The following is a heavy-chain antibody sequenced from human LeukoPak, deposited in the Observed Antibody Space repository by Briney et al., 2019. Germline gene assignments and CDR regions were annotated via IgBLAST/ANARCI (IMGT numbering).Heavy chain of an antibody. D-gene: IGHD3-3*01. CDR2: ISSSSSYI. J-gene: IGHJ5*02. Sequence: GGSLRLSCAASGFTFSSYSMNWVRQAPGKGLEWVSSISSSSSYIYYADSVKGRFTISRDNAKNSLYLQMNSLRAEDTAVYYCARPSLEWLNWFDPWGQGTLVTVSS. CDR1: GFTFSSYS. V-gene: IGHV3-21*01. CDR3: ARPSLEWLNWFDP.